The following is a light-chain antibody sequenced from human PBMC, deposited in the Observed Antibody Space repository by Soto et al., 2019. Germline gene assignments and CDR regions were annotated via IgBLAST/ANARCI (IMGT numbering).Light chain of an antibody. V-gene: IGLV1-44*01. J-gene: IGLJ1*01. CDR3: SVWDESLNGWRV. CDR1: TSNIGTNI. CDR2: ANN. Sequence: QSVLTQPPSASGTPGQRVTISCYGSTSNIGTNIVSWYQQFPGTAPKLLIYANNQRPSGVPDRFSGSKSGTSASLAISGLQSEDEADYFCSVWDESLNGWRVFGTGTKVNVL.